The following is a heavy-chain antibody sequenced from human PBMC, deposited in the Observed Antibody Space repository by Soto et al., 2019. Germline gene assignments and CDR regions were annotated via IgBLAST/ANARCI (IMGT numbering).Heavy chain of an antibody. Sequence: QVQLVQSGAEVKKPGSSVKVSCKASGGTFSSYAISWVRQAPGQGLEWMGGIIPIFGTANYAQKFQGRVTSTADESTSPAYMELSSLRCEDTAVYYGARDPCPPSVTRGPGAFDIWGQGTMVTVSS. J-gene: IGHJ3*02. CDR3: ARDPCPPSVTRGPGAFDI. V-gene: IGHV1-69*01. CDR2: IIPIFGTA. CDR1: GGTFSSYA. D-gene: IGHD4-17*01.